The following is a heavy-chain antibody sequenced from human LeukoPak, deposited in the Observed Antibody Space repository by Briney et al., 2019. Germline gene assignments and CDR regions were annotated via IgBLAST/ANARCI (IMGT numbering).Heavy chain of an antibody. J-gene: IGHJ4*02. CDR3: AKVIAVAGHFDY. CDR1: GFSFSSFA. V-gene: IGHV3-23*01. D-gene: IGHD6-19*01. Sequence: PGGSLRLSCAASGFSFSSFAMSWVRQAPGKGLEWVSAIGGSGRTTYYADSVKGRFTISRDNSKNTLYLQMNSLRAEDTAVYYCAKVIAVAGHFDYWGQGTLVTVSS. CDR2: IGGSGRTT.